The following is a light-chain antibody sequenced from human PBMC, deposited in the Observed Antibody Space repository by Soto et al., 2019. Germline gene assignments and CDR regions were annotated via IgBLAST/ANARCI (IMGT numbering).Light chain of an antibody. J-gene: IGKJ4*01. CDR1: QSVSSN. CDR3: QQSNNWPPPT. CDR2: GAS. Sequence: EIVMTQSPATLSVSPGERATLSGRASQSVSSNLAWYQQKPGQAPRLLIYGASTRATGIPARFSGSGSGTEFTLTISSLPSEDFAVYYCQQSNNWPPPTFGGGTKVEIK. V-gene: IGKV3-15*01.